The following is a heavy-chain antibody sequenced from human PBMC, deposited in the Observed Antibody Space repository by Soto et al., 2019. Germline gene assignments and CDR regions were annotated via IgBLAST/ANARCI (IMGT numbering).Heavy chain of an antibody. Sequence: SGGSLRLSCAASGFTFSTYDMHWVRQATGKGLEWVSAIGSADDPYYTGSVKGRFTISRENAKNSLYLQMNALRAGDTAVYYCARAYSGQLPRRADYYYAMDVWGQGTTVTVSS. CDR2: IGSADDP. CDR3: ARAYSGQLPRRADYYYAMDV. CDR1: GFTFSTYD. D-gene: IGHD2-2*01. J-gene: IGHJ6*02. V-gene: IGHV3-13*05.